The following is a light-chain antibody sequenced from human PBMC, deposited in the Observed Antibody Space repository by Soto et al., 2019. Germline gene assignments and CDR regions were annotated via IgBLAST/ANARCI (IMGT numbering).Light chain of an antibody. CDR3: QQRSTWPFT. Sequence: EIVLTQSPATLSLSPGERATLSCRASQSVGSYLAWYQQKPGQAPRLLIYDASNRATGVPARFSSSGSGTDFTLTTSSPDPEDLAVYSCQQRSTWPFTFGPGIKVDIK. J-gene: IGKJ3*01. CDR2: DAS. CDR1: QSVGSY. V-gene: IGKV3-11*01.